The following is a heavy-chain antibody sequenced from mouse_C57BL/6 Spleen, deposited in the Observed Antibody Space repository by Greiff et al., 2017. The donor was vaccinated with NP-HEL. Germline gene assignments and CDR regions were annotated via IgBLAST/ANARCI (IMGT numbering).Heavy chain of an antibody. CDR3: AREKAMDY. V-gene: IGHV1-50*01. J-gene: IGHJ4*01. Sequence: QVQLQQSGAELVKPGASVKLSCKASGYTFTSYWMQWVKQRPGQGLEWIGEIDPSDSYTNYNQKFKGKATLTVDTSSSTAYMQRSSLTSEDAAVYYCAREKAMDYWGQGASVTVAS. CDR1: GYTFTSYW. CDR2: IDPSDSYT.